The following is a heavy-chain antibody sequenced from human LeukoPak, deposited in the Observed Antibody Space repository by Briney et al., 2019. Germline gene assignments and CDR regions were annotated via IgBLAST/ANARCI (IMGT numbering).Heavy chain of an antibody. CDR1: GYTFTSYG. CDR2: ISAYNGNT. J-gene: IGHJ4*02. CDR3: ARNTPLLWFGELFPDPGDGDFDY. Sequence: AAVKVSCKASGYTFTSYGISGVRQAPGQGREWMGWISAYNGNTNYAQKLQGRVTMTTDTSTSTAYMELRSLRSDDTAVYYCARNTPLLWFGELFPDPGDGDFDYWGQGTLVTVSS. V-gene: IGHV1-18*01. D-gene: IGHD3-10*01.